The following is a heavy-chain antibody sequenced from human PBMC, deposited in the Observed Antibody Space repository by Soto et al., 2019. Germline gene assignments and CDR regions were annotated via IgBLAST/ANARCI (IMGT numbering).Heavy chain of an antibody. CDR1: GFTFSDYY. D-gene: IGHD3-22*01. V-gene: IGHV3-30*03. CDR3: ARDGYDSSGYYPEYFQH. Sequence: PGGSLRLSCAASGFTFSDYYMSWIRQAPGKGLEWVAVISYDGSNEYYGDSVKGRFTISRDNSKNTLYLQMNSLRAEDTAVYYCARDGYDSSGYYPEYFQHWGQGTLVTVSS. CDR2: ISYDGSNE. J-gene: IGHJ1*01.